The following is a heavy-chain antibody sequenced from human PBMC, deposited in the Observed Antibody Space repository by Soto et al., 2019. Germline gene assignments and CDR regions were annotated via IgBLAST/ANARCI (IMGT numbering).Heavy chain of an antibody. V-gene: IGHV3-23*01. CDR1: GFTFSSYA. Sequence: GGSLRLSCAASGFTFSSYAMSWVRQAPGKGLEWVSAISGSGGSTYYADSVKGRFTISRDNSKNTLYLQMNSLRAEDTAVYYCAKDKTRGYSYYYYGMDVWGQGTMVTVSS. J-gene: IGHJ6*02. CDR3: AKDKTRGYSYYYYGMDV. CDR2: ISGSGGST. D-gene: IGHD5-18*01.